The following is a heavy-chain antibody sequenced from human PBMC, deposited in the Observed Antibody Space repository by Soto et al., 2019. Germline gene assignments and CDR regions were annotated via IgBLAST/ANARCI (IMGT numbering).Heavy chain of an antibody. V-gene: IGHV4-59*01. Sequence: QGQLQESGPGLVKPSETLSLTCTVSGGSISSYYWSWIRQPPGKGLEWIGYIYNSGSTNYNPSLKSRVTMSVDTSNNQFSLKLTSVTAADTAVYYCARDPYGGGLDAFDIWGQGTMVTVSS. J-gene: IGHJ3*02. CDR3: ARDPYGGGLDAFDI. CDR2: IYNSGST. D-gene: IGHD2-15*01. CDR1: GGSISSYY.